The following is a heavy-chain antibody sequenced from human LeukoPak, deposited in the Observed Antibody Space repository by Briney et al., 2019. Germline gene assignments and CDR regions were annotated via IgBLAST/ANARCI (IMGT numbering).Heavy chain of an antibody. CDR3: ARRFSAWAFDI. J-gene: IGHJ3*02. V-gene: IGHV3-7*03. Sequence: GGSLRLSCAASGFTFSSYWMSWVRQAPGKGLEWVANIKQDGSEKYYVDSVKGRFTISRDNAKNSLYLQMNSLRPEDMALYYCARRFSAWAFDIWGQGTMVTVSS. D-gene: IGHD3-10*01. CDR1: GFTFSSYW. CDR2: IKQDGSEK.